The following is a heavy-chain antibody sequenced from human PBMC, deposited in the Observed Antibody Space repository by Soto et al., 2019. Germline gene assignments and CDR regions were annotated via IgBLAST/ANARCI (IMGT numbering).Heavy chain of an antibody. CDR2: IYYSGST. D-gene: IGHD3-10*01. CDR1: GGSISSYY. CDR3: ARELSYYYGSGSYYSVFSYYQDV. J-gene: IGHJ6*03. V-gene: IGHV4-59*01. Sequence: SETLSLTCTVSGGSISSYYWSWIRQPPGKGLEWIGYIYYSGSTNYNPSLKSRVTISVDTSKNQFSLKLSSVTAADTAVYYCARELSYYYGSGSYYSVFSYYQDVWGKGTTVTVSS.